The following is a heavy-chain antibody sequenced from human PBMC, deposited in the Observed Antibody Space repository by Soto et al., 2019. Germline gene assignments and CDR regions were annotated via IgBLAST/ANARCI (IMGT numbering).Heavy chain of an antibody. CDR1: GFTFSSYG. CDR3: AKASYGDYGERGMDV. CDR2: ISYDGSNK. V-gene: IGHV3-30*18. D-gene: IGHD4-17*01. Sequence: QVQLVESGGGVVQPGRSLRLSCAASGFTFSSYGMHWVRQAPGKGLEWVAVISYDGSNKYYADSVKGRFTISRDNSKNTLYLQMNSLRAEDTAVYYCAKASYGDYGERGMDVWGQGTTVTVSS. J-gene: IGHJ6*02.